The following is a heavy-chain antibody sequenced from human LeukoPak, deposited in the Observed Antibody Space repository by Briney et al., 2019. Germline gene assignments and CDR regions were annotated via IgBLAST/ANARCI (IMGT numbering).Heavy chain of an antibody. CDR3: ARDRRGGGCFGVYYYYGMDV. V-gene: IGHV4-34*01. J-gene: IGHJ6*02. D-gene: IGHD2-8*01. CDR1: GGSFSGYY. Sequence: PSETLSLTCAVYGGSFSGYYWSWIRQPPGKGLEWIGEINHSGSTNYNPSLKSRVTISVDTSKNQFSLKLSSVTAADTAVYYCARDRRGGGCFGVYYYYGMDVWGQGTTVTVSS. CDR2: INHSGST.